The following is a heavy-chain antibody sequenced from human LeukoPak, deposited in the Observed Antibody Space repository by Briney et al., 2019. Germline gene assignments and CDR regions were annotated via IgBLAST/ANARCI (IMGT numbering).Heavy chain of an antibody. CDR1: GGSISRYY. Sequence: SETLSLTCTVSGGSISRYYWSWIRQPAGKGLEWIGRIYISTSGSTNYNPSLRSRVTISVDKSKNQLSLKLSSVTAADTAVYYCASASGLWFGESTFDYWGQGTLVTVSS. J-gene: IGHJ4*02. V-gene: IGHV4-4*07. D-gene: IGHD3-10*01. CDR2: IYISTSGST. CDR3: ASASGLWFGESTFDY.